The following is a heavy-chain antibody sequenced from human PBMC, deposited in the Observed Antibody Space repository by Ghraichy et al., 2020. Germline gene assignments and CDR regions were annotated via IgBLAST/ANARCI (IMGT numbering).Heavy chain of an antibody. CDR2: IYDSGRT. V-gene: IGHV4-59*01. Sequence: SETLSLTCSFSGGPISNSYWSWLRQPPGKGLEWIGHIYDSGRTNYNPSLYNPSLKSRVTISVDTSKKQFTLNLDSVTAADTAVYFCARATGYSNSWDQKHNWFDPWGQGTLVTVSS. D-gene: IGHD6-13*01. J-gene: IGHJ5*02. CDR3: ARATGYSNSWDQKHNWFDP. CDR1: GGPISNSY.